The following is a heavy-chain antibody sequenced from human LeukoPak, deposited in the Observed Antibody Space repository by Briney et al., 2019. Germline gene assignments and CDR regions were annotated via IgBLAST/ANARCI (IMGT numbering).Heavy chain of an antibody. Sequence: SQTLSLTCAISGDSVSSNSAAWHWIRQSPSRGPEWLGRTYYRSKWYNDYAVSVKSRITINPDTSKNQFSLQLNSVTPEDTAVYYCARARRGYSYGYLYYYYGMDVWGQGTTVTVSS. CDR1: GDSVSSNSAA. D-gene: IGHD5-18*01. CDR3: ARARRGYSYGYLYYYYGMDV. V-gene: IGHV6-1*01. CDR2: TYYRSKWYN. J-gene: IGHJ6*02.